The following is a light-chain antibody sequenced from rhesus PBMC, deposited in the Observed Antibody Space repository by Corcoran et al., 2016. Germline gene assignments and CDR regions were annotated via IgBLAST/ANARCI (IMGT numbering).Light chain of an antibody. Sequence: DVVMTQTPLSLSIAPGEPASISCRSSQSLLHSNGNNYFHWYLQKPGQAPQVLSCGGSIRASGVPDRFSGGGSGTDFTMRISKVEAEDVGIYYCMQAIAFPFTFGPGTKLDIK. J-gene: IGKJ3*01. CDR3: MQAIAFPFT. V-gene: IGKV2-72*01. CDR1: QSLLHSNGNNY. CDR2: GGS.